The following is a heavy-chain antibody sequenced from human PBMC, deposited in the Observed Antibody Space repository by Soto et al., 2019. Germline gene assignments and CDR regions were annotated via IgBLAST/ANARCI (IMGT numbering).Heavy chain of an antibody. V-gene: IGHV3-21*01. D-gene: IGHD6-13*01. CDR1: GFTFSSYS. CDR3: ARPHNSSWGITWFDP. J-gene: IGHJ5*02. CDR2: ISSSSSYI. Sequence: PGGSLRLSCAASGFTFSSYSMNWVRQAPGKGLEWVSSISSSSSYIYYADSVKGRFTISRDNAKNSLYLQMNSLRAEDTAVYYCARPHNSSWGITWFDPGGKEPLVTFPS.